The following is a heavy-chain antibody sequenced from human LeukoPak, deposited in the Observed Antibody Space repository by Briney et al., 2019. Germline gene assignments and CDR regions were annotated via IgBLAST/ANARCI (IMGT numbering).Heavy chain of an antibody. D-gene: IGHD2-8*02. CDR2: VSTYNDDT. J-gene: IGHJ5*02. V-gene: IGHV1-18*01. CDR1: GYTFTNYG. CDR3: ARDWYCTGGICNDCFDP. Sequence: AASVKVSYKASGYTFTNYGISWVRQAPGQGLEWMGWVSTYNDDTNYAQNFQGRVTMTTDTSTNTAYMELRSLRSDDTALYYCARDWYCTGGICNDCFDPWGQGTLVTVSS.